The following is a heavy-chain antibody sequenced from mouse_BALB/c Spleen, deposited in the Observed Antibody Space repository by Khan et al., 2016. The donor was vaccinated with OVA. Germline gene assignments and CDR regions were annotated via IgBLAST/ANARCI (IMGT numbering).Heavy chain of an antibody. Sequence: VRLQQSGPELVKPGASVKISCKTSGYTFTEYTMHWVKQSHGKSLEWIGGIDPNNGGTAYNHKFKGKATLTVDKSSSTASMEFRSLTSEDSAVLCWASRRGFAYWGQGTLVTVS. J-gene: IGHJ3*01. CDR1: GYTFTEYT. CDR2: IDPNNGGT. CDR3: ASRRGFAY. V-gene: IGHV1-18*01.